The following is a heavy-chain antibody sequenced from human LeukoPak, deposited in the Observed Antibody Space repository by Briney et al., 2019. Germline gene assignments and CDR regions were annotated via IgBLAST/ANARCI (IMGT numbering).Heavy chain of an antibody. CDR1: GFTFNKYG. CDR3: AKDPLDYYDSSGYTNY. CDR2: ISGSGGST. D-gene: IGHD3-22*01. J-gene: IGHJ4*02. V-gene: IGHV3-23*01. Sequence: PGGSLRLSCAASGFTFNKYGMSWVRQAPGKGLEWVSSISGSGGSTYYADSVKGRFTISRDNSKNTLYLQMNSLRAEDTAVYYCAKDPLDYYDSSGYTNYWGQGTLVTVSS.